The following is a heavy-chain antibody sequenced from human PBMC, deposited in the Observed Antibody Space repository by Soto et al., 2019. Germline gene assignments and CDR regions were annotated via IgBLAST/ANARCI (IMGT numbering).Heavy chain of an antibody. CDR2: ISSSSSTI. CDR1: GFTFSSYS. D-gene: IGHD6-19*01. Sequence: GGSLRLSCAASGFTFSSYSMNWVRQAPGKGLEWVSYISSSSSTIYYADSVKGRFTISRDNAKNSLYLQMNSLRDEDTAVYYCARDKSSGPHYYYYGMDVWGQGTTVTVSS. CDR3: ARDKSSGPHYYYYGMDV. J-gene: IGHJ6*02. V-gene: IGHV3-48*02.